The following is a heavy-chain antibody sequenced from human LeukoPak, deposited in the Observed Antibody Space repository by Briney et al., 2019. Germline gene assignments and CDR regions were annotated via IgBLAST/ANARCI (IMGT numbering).Heavy chain of an antibody. D-gene: IGHD6-19*01. V-gene: IGHV3-48*03. Sequence: HPGGSLRLSCAVSGYSFSSCELSGCRRAPGKGGVGWSYISSGSRTTYYAHSVKGRFTISRDNAKNSLSLQMNSLRAEDTAVYYCARDQGIAVACDYWGQRTLVTVSS. CDR1: GYSFSSCE. CDR3: ARDQGIAVACDY. J-gene: IGHJ4*02. CDR2: ISSGSRTT.